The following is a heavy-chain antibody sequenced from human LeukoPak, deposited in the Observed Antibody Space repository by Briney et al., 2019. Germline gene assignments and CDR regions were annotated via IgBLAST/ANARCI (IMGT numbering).Heavy chain of an antibody. CDR1: TGSVSSGTYY. CDR2: MYYNGST. Sequence: PSETLSLTCTVSTGSVSSGTYYWSWIRQPPGKGLEWIGYMYYNGSTNYNPSLKSRVTISVDTSKKRFSLKLSSVTAADTAVYYCARGDILTGYSYWGQGTLVTVSS. V-gene: IGHV4-61*01. D-gene: IGHD3-9*01. J-gene: IGHJ4*02. CDR3: ARGDILTGYSY.